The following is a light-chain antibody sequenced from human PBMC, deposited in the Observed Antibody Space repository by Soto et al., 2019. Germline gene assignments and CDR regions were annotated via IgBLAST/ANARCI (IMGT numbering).Light chain of an antibody. Sequence: QSALTQPASVSGSPGQSITISCTGTSSDVGAYNYVSWYQQLPDKAPKLMIYDVTYRPSGVSNRFSGSKSGNTASLTFSGLQAEDEADYFCSSYTTSSTLVFGGGTKVTVL. CDR2: DVT. J-gene: IGLJ3*02. CDR1: SSDVGAYNY. CDR3: SSYTTSSTLV. V-gene: IGLV2-14*03.